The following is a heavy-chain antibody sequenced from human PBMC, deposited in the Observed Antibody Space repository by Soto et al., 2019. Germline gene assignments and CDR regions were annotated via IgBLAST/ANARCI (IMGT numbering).Heavy chain of an antibody. CDR2: ISAYNGNT. Sequence: ASVKVSCKASGYTFTSYGISWVRQAPGQGLEWMGWISAYNGNTNYAQKLQGRVTMTTDTSTSTAYMELRSLRSDDTSVYYCARGEPAAISIYYYYMDVWGKGTTVTVSS. CDR1: GYTFTSYG. V-gene: IGHV1-18*01. D-gene: IGHD2-2*01. CDR3: ARGEPAAISIYYYYMDV. J-gene: IGHJ6*03.